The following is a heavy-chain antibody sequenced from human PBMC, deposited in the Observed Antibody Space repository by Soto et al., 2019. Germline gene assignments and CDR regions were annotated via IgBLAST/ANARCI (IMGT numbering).Heavy chain of an antibody. Sequence: GSLRISCAASGFTFSSYGMHWVRQAPGKGLEWVAVIWYDGSNKYYADSVKGRFTISRDNSKNTLYLQMNSLRAEDTAVYYCASTHPQYCSGGSCYKLYIDYWGQGTLVTVSS. CDR2: IWYDGSNK. CDR1: GFTFSSYG. V-gene: IGHV3-33*01. D-gene: IGHD2-15*01. CDR3: ASTHPQYCSGGSCYKLYIDY. J-gene: IGHJ4*02.